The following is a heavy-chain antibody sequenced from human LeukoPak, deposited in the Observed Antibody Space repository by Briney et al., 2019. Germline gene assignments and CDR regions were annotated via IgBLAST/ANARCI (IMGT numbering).Heavy chain of an antibody. J-gene: IGHJ4*02. Sequence: ASMKVACNASGYTFTSFCISWVRQAPGQGLEWIGWISAYNGNTNYAQKLQGRVTMTTDTSTSTADVELRSLRSDDTAVYYCARDAPSVVGSIGFDYWGQGTLVTVSS. V-gene: IGHV1-18*01. CDR3: ARDAPSVVGSIGFDY. CDR2: ISAYNGNT. D-gene: IGHD1-26*01. CDR1: GYTFTSFC.